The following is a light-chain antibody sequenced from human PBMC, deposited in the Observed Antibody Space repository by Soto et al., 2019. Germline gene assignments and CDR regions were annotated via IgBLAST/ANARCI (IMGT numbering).Light chain of an antibody. J-gene: IGKJ1*01. CDR2: AAS. Sequence: DIQMTQSPSSLSAYVRDRVTITCRASQGISNYLAWYQQKPGKVPKLLIYAASTLQSGVPSRFSGSGSGTGFTLTIINLQPEDVATYYCQKPDSAPWTCGQGPKVEIK. V-gene: IGKV1-27*01. CDR1: QGISNY. CDR3: QKPDSAPWT.